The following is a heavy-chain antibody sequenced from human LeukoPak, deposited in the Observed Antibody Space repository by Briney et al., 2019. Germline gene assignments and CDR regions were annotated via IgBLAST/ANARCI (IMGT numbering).Heavy chain of an antibody. Sequence: GGSLRLSCAASGFTFDEYTMHWVRQAPGKGLEWVSLISWDGGSTYYADSVKGRFTISRDNSKNSLYLQMNSLRTEDTALYYCAKESVGATTGGFDYWGQGTLVTVSS. CDR3: AKESVGATTGGFDY. V-gene: IGHV3-43*01. J-gene: IGHJ4*02. CDR2: ISWDGGST. CDR1: GFTFDEYT. D-gene: IGHD1-26*01.